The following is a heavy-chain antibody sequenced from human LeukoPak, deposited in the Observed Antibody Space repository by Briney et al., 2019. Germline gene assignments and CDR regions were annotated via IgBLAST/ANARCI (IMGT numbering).Heavy chain of an antibody. CDR2: ISYGGSNK. Sequence: GGSLRLSCAASGFTFSTYAMHWVRQAPGKGLEWVAVISYGGSNKYYADSVKGRFTISRDNSKNTLYLQMNSLRAEDTAVYYCARDNYDILTGYYPNYYYYYGMDVWGKGTTVTVSS. CDR3: ARDNYDILTGYYPNYYYYYGMDV. CDR1: GFTFSTYA. V-gene: IGHV3-30*04. D-gene: IGHD3-9*01. J-gene: IGHJ6*04.